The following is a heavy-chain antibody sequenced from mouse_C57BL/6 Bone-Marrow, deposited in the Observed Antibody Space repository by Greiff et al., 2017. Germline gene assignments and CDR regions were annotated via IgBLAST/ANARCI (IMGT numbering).Heavy chain of an antibody. D-gene: IGHD2-14*01. V-gene: IGHV3-6*01. CDR2: ISYDGSN. CDR1: GYSITSGYY. Sequence: EVKLEESGPGLVKPSQSLSLTCSVTGYSITSGYYWNWIRQFPGNKLEWMGYISYDGSNNYNPSLKNRISITRDTSKNQFFLKLNSVTTEDTATYYCAGVRYFDYWGQGTTLTVSS. J-gene: IGHJ2*01. CDR3: AGVRYFDY.